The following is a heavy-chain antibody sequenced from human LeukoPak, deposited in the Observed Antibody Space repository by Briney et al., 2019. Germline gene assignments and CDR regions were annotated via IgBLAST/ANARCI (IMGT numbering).Heavy chain of an antibody. J-gene: IGHJ4*02. V-gene: IGHV3-7*01. CDR3: AKSIGYDSSGYYPDY. CDR1: GFTFSSYW. Sequence: GGSLRLSCAASGFTFSSYWMSWVRQAPGKGLEWVANIKQDGSEKCYVDSVKGRFTISRDNAKNSLYLQMNSLRAEDTAVYYCAKSIGYDSSGYYPDYWGQGTLVTVSS. D-gene: IGHD3-22*01. CDR2: IKQDGSEK.